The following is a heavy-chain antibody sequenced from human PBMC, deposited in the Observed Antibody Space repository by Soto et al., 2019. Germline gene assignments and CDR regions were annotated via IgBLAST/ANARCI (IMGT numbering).Heavy chain of an antibody. CDR3: ATLLWWCGY. J-gene: IGHJ4*02. Sequence: EVQLVESGGGLVQPGGSLRLSCAASGFTFSNYWMSWVRQAPGRGLEWVASIKEDGSEMSYVDSVKGRFTISRDNAKNSLFLQMDSLRAEDTAVYYCATLLWWCGYWGQGTLVTVSS. CDR2: IKEDGSEM. D-gene: IGHD2-21*01. CDR1: GFTFSNYW. V-gene: IGHV3-7*02.